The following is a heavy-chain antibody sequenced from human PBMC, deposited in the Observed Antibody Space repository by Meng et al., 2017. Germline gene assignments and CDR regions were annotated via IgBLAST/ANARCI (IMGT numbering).Heavy chain of an antibody. CDR1: GFTFSSYG. Sequence: QWELVEVWVCVVHPGQSLRHSCAASGFTFSSYGMHWVRQAPGKGLEWVAVIWYDGSNKYYADSVKGRFTISRDNSKNTLYLQMNSLRAEDTAVYYCARVVYSSGWSFDYWGQGTLVTVSS. D-gene: IGHD6-19*01. V-gene: IGHV3-33*01. J-gene: IGHJ4*02. CDR3: ARVVYSSGWSFDY. CDR2: IWYDGSNK.